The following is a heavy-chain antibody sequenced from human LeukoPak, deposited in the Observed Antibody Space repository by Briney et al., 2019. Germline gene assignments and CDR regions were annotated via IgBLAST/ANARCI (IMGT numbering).Heavy chain of an antibody. CDR3: ARQTGYFRY. Sequence: SQTLSLTCAISGDSVSSDSVSWNWIRQSPSRGLEWLGRTYYRSKWYSEYAVSVKSRISINPDTSKNQFSLKLNSVTAADTAVYYCARQTGYFRYWGQGTLVAVSS. CDR2: TYYRSKWYS. J-gene: IGHJ1*01. D-gene: IGHD3-10*01. CDR1: GDSVSSDSVS. V-gene: IGHV6-1*01.